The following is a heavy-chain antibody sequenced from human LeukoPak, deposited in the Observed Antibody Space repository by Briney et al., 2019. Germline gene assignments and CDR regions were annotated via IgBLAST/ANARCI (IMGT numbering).Heavy chain of an antibody. CDR1: GFTFSSYA. V-gene: IGHV1-69*01. J-gene: IGHJ5*02. CDR2: IIPIFGTA. Sequence: PGGSLRLSCAASGFTFSSYAISWVRQAPGQGLEWMGGIIPIFGTANYAQKFQGRVTITADESTSTAYMELSSLRSEDTAVYYCACWSPGGYYDILTGYYPNWFDPWGQGTLVTVSS. D-gene: IGHD3-9*01. CDR3: ACWSPGGYYDILTGYYPNWFDP.